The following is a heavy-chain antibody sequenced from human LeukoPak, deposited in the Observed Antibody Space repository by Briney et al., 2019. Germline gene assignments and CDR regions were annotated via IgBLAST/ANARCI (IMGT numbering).Heavy chain of an antibody. Sequence: SGPTLVRPTQTLTLTCSFSGFSLSTTSVGVGWIRQPPGKALEWLALIYWDDEERYRPSLKSRLTITKDTSKNQVVLTMINMHPVDTATYFCAHSEKKDCNGGSCYYFHSWGQGTLVTVSS. V-gene: IGHV2-5*02. D-gene: IGHD2-15*01. CDR2: IYWDDEE. CDR1: GFSLSTTSVG. CDR3: AHSEKKDCNGGSCYYFHS. J-gene: IGHJ4*02.